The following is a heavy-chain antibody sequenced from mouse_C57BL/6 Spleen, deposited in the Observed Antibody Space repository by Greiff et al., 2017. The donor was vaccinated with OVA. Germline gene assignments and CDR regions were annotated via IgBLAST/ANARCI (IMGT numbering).Heavy chain of an antibody. J-gene: IGHJ1*03. CDR1: GYSITSGYY. CDR2: ISYDGSN. V-gene: IGHV3-6*01. D-gene: IGHD2-5*01. Sequence: EVQLQQSGPGLVKPSQSLSLTCSVPGYSITSGYYWNWIRQFPGNKLEWMGYISYDGSNNYNPSLKNRISITRDTSKNQFFLKLNSVTTEDTATYYCARPHSNGDWYFDVWGTGTTVTVSS. CDR3: ARPHSNGDWYFDV.